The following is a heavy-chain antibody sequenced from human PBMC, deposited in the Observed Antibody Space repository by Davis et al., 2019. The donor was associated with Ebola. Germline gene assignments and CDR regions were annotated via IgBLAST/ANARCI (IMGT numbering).Heavy chain of an antibody. CDR2: ISSDSDYI. J-gene: IGHJ4*02. CDR3: ARDFLSSSLAVAGRGFDY. CDR1: GFTFSTYS. V-gene: IGHV3-21*04. D-gene: IGHD6-19*01. Sequence: PGGSLRLSCAASGFTFSTYSMSWVRQAPGKALEWVSSISSDSDYIYYADSAKGRFTISRDNAKNSLFLQMNSLRAEDTAVYYCARDFLSSSLAVAGRGFDYWGQGTLVTVSS.